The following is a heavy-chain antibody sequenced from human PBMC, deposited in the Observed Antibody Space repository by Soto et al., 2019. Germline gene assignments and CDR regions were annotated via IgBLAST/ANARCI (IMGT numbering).Heavy chain of an antibody. D-gene: IGHD2-15*01. J-gene: IGHJ5*02. CDR2: INPDNGET. CDR3: ARDPRYCSGDRCYNWFDP. Sequence: ASVKVSCKASDYTFTNYGINWVRQAPGQGLEWMGWINPDNGETKFSQKVQGRVTMTTDTSTSTAYMEVRSLTSDDTAVYYCARDPRYCSGDRCYNWFDPWG. V-gene: IGHV1-18*01. CDR1: DYTFTNYG.